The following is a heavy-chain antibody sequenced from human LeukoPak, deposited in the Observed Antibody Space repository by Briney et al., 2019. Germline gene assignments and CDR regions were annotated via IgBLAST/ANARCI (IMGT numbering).Heavy chain of an antibody. CDR1: GYVYTSHW. CDR3: ARAKKSSGWYFDY. D-gene: IGHD6-19*01. V-gene: IGHV1-69*13. CDR2: IIPIFGTA. J-gene: IGHJ4*02. Sequence: SVKVSCKASGYVYTSHWMHWVRQAPGQGLEWMGGIIPIFGTANYAQKFQGRVTITADESTSTAYMELSSLRAEDTAVYYCARAKKSSGWYFDYWGQGTLVTVSS.